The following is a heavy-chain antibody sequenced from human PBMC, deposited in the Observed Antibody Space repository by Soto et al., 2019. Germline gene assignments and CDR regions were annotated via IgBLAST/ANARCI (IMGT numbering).Heavy chain of an antibody. CDR2: ISSSSSYI. D-gene: IGHD3-9*01. V-gene: IGHV3-21*01. CDR3: ARAPTYYDILTGYSVDAFDI. Sequence: GGSLRLSCAASGFTFSSYSMNWVRQAPGKGLEWVSSISSSSSYIYYADSVKGRFTISRDNAKNSLYLQMNSLRAEDTAVYYCARAPTYYDILTGYSVDAFDIWGQGTMVTVSS. J-gene: IGHJ3*02. CDR1: GFTFSSYS.